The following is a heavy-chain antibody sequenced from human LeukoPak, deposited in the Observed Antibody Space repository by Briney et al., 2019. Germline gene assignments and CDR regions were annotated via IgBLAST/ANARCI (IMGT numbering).Heavy chain of an antibody. Sequence: PGRSLRLSCAASGFTFSSYAMHWVRQAPGKGLEWVALISYDGSNKYYADSVKGRFTISRDNSKNTLYLQMNSLRAEDTAVYYCARAIAQYSYCSSADCYTGLFDPWGQGTLDTVSS. CDR2: ISYDGSNK. V-gene: IGHV3-30*04. D-gene: IGHD2-2*02. J-gene: IGHJ5*02. CDR3: ARAIAQYSYCSSADCYTGLFDP. CDR1: GFTFSSYA.